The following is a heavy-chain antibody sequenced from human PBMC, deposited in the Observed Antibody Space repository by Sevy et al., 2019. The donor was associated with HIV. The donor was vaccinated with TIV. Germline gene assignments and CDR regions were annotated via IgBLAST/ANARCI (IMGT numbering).Heavy chain of an antibody. CDR1: GFTFSYYD. D-gene: IGHD5-18*01. J-gene: IGHJ4*02. CDR2: IGTGGDT. V-gene: IGHV3-13*01. CDR3: ARGIRLETAFDY. Sequence: GGSLRLSCAASGFTFSYYDMHWVRQVTGKGLEWVSAIGTGGDTYYPDSVKGRFTISRENAKNSLYLQMDSLRAGDTGVYYCARGIRLETAFDYWGQGTLVTVYS.